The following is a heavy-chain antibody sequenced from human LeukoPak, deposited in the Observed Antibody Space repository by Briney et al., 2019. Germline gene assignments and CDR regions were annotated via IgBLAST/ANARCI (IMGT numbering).Heavy chain of an antibody. CDR2: IYYSGST. D-gene: IGHD3-3*01. Sequence: SETLSLTRTVSGGSISSYYWSWIRQPPGKGLEWIGYIYYSGSTNYNPSLKSRVTISVDTSKNQFSLKLSSVTAADTAVYYCARDIGPYYDFWSGYSWGTQGFDPWGQGTLVTVSS. CDR3: ARDIGPYYDFWSGYSWGTQGFDP. CDR1: GGSISSYY. J-gene: IGHJ5*02. V-gene: IGHV4-59*01.